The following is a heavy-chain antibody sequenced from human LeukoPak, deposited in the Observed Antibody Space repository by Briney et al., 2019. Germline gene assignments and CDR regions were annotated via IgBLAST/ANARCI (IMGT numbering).Heavy chain of an antibody. CDR3: ARDADLRYFDWLSPIDY. J-gene: IGHJ4*02. D-gene: IGHD3-9*01. V-gene: IGHV4-39*07. CDR1: GGSISSSSYY. Sequence: PSETLSLTCTVSGGSISSSSYYWGWIRQPPGKGLEWIGSIYYSGSTYYNPSLKSRVTISVDTSKNQFSLKLSSVTAADTAVYYCARDADLRYFDWLSPIDYWGQGTLVTVSS. CDR2: IYYSGST.